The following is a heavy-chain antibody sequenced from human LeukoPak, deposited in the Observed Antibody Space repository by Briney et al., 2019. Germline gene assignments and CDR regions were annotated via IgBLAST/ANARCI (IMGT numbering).Heavy chain of an antibody. CDR1: GFTFSSYA. CDR3: ARDTYYDFWSGYYPSYYYYGMDV. D-gene: IGHD3-3*01. V-gene: IGHV3-30-3*01. J-gene: IGHJ6*02. Sequence: GGSLRLSCAASGFTFSSYAMHWVRQAPGKGLEWVAVISYDGSNKYYADSVKGRFTISRDNSKNTLYLQMNSLRAEDTAVYYCARDTYYDFWSGYYPSYYYYGMDVWGQGTTVTVSS. CDR2: ISYDGSNK.